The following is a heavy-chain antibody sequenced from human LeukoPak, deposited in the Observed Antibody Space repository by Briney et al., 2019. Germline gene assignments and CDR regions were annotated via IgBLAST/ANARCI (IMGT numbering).Heavy chain of an antibody. CDR2: MYYDGSS. CDR3: ARRSDSGSDDGEDYFDY. V-gene: IGHV4-39*01. J-gene: IGHJ4*02. CDR1: GGSINSGTFY. Sequence: SETLSLTCTVSGGSINSGTFYWGWIRQPPGKGLEWIGSMYYDGSSYYNPSLKSPVTTSVDTSKNQFSLKLTSVTAADTAVYFCARRSDSGSDDGEDYFDYWGQETLVTVSS. D-gene: IGHD1-26*01.